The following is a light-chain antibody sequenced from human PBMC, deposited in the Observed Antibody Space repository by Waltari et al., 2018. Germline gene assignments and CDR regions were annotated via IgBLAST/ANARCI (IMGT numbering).Light chain of an antibody. V-gene: IGLV2-8*01. CDR2: DVS. Sequence: HSALTQPPSASGSPGQSVTISCTGTSSDVGGYNSVSWYQQYPGKAPKRMLYDVSKRPSGVPDRVSGCKSDNTASLTVSGLQAEDEADYYCSSYAGVNSHVLGTGTKVTVL. CDR3: SSYAGVNSHV. CDR1: SSDVGGYNS. J-gene: IGLJ1*01.